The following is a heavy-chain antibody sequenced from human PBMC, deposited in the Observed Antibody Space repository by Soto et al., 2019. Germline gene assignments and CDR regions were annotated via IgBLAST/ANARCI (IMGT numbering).Heavy chain of an antibody. CDR1: GDNFNTYT. CDR2: IIPIYGAA. CDR3: AARVSVAGPAIDY. J-gene: IGHJ4*02. V-gene: IGHV1-69*01. D-gene: IGHD6-19*01. Sequence: QVQLLQSGAEMKKPGSSVRVSCKPSGDNFNTYTITWVRPAPGQGLEWMGGIIPIYGAASYAQKFQDRVSITADGSTNTVYMELSSLTSEDTALYYCAARVSVAGPAIDYWGQGTRVTVSS.